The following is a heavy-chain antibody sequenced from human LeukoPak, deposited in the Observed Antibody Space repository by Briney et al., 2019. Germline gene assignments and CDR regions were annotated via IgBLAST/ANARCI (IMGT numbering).Heavy chain of an antibody. V-gene: IGHV3-9*01. CDR2: LSWNSASI. Sequence: GRSLRLSCAASGFTFRDYAMHWVRHAPGKGLEWVSGLSWNSASIAYADSVKGRFTISRDNAKNSLYLQTNSLRAEDTALYYCAKSLDSSSWYSFDYWGQGTLVTVSS. J-gene: IGHJ4*02. CDR3: AKSLDSSSWYSFDY. CDR1: GFTFRDYA. D-gene: IGHD6-13*01.